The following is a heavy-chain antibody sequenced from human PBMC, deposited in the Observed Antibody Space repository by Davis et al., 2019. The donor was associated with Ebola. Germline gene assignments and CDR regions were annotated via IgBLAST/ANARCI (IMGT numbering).Heavy chain of an antibody. V-gene: IGHV4-59*08. CDR3: ARLPGGDYGLDV. CDR1: GGSISTYY. J-gene: IGHJ6*02. CDR2: IYYNGST. D-gene: IGHD2-21*01. Sequence: SETLSLTCTVPGGSISTYYWSWIRQLPGKRLEWIPYIYYNGSTNYNPSLRGRVTISVDTSKNQFSLKLSSVTAADTAVYYCARLPGGDYGLDVWGQGTTVTVSS.